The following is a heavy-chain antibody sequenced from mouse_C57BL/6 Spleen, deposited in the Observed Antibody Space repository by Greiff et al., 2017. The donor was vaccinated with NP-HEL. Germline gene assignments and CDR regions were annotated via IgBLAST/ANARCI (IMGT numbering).Heavy chain of an antibody. D-gene: IGHD2-1*01. J-gene: IGHJ3*01. CDR1: GFTFSSYT. CDR2: ISGGGGNT. CDR3: ARQIYYGTAWFAY. V-gene: IGHV5-9*01. Sequence: VKLVESGGGLVKPGGSLKLSCAASGFTFSSYTMSWVRQTPEKRLEWVATISGGGGNTYYPDSVKGRFTISRDNAKNTLYLQMSSLRSEDTALYYCARQIYYGTAWFAYWGQGTLVTVSA.